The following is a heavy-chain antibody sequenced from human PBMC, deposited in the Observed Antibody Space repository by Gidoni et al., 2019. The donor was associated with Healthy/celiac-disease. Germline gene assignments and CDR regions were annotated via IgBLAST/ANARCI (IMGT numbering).Heavy chain of an antibody. Sequence: QVQLQQWGAGLLKPSETLSLTCAVYGGPFSGYYWTWIRQPPGKGLEWIGQLNHSGSTTYNPSLKSRVTISVDTSKNQFSLKLRSVTAADTAVYCCARQRGGWGYCSSTSCYSNYYYYGMDVWGQGTTVTVSS. D-gene: IGHD2-2*02. CDR2: LNHSGST. CDR3: ARQRGGWGYCSSTSCYSNYYYYGMDV. CDR1: GGPFSGYY. J-gene: IGHJ6*02. V-gene: IGHV4-34*01.